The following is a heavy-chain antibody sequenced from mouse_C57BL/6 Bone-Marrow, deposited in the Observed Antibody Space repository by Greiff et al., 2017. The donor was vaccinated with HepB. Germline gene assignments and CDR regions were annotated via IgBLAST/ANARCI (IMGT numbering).Heavy chain of an antibody. CDR1: GYTFTSYW. CDR2: IYPGSGST. V-gene: IGHV1-55*01. Sequence: QVQLKQPGAELVKPGASVKMSCKASGYTFTSYWITWVKQRPGQGLEWIGDIYPGSGSTNYNEKFKSKATLTGDTSASTAYMQLSSLTSEDSAVYYCARRGETSFAYWGQGTLVTVSA. CDR3: ARRGETSFAY. J-gene: IGHJ3*01.